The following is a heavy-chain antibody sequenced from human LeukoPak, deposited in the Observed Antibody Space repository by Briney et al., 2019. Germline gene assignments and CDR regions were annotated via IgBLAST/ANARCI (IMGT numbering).Heavy chain of an antibody. J-gene: IGHJ4*02. D-gene: IGHD3-10*01. Sequence: GASVKVSCKASGYTFTSYYMHWVRQAPGQGLEWMGIINPSGGSTSYAQKFQGRVTMTRDTPTSTVYMELSSLRSEDTAVYYCARDPTYYYGSGRLSTLDYWGQGTLVTVSS. CDR3: ARDPTYYYGSGRLSTLDY. CDR1: GYTFTSYY. CDR2: INPSGGST. V-gene: IGHV1-46*01.